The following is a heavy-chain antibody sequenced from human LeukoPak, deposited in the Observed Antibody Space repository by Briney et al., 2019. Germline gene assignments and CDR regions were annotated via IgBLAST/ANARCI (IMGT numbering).Heavy chain of an antibody. CDR3: ARDLRSSSWSYYFDY. CDR1: GDSIREYY. D-gene: IGHD6-13*01. Sequence: SGTLSLTFTVSGDSIREYYWSWIRQPPGKGLEWIGYVFYSGSTNYNPSLKSRVTTSVDTSKNQLSLKLSSVTAADTAVYYCARDLRSSSWSYYFDYWGQGTLVTVSS. CDR2: VFYSGST. J-gene: IGHJ4*02. V-gene: IGHV4-59*01.